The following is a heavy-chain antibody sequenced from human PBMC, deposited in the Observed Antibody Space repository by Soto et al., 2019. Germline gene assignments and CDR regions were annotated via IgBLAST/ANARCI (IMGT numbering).Heavy chain of an antibody. CDR3: AREKTDGSVYYWGPKSAEYFQH. CDR2: ISSSSSTI. Sequence: EVQLVESGGGLVQPGGSLRLSCAASGFTFSSYSMNWVRQAPGKGLEWVSYISSSSSTIYYADSVKGRFTISRDNAKNSLYLKIKRWRDEDTGVYYCAREKTDGSVYYWGPKSAEYFQHWGQATLVTVSS. D-gene: IGHD3-22*01. J-gene: IGHJ1*01. CDR1: GFTFSSYS. V-gene: IGHV3-48*02.